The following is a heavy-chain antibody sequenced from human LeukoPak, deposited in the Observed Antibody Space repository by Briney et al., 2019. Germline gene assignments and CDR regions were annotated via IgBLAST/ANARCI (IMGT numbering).Heavy chain of an antibody. V-gene: IGHV1-2*02. CDR3: ARDLGSSSLFGY. D-gene: IGHD6-13*01. J-gene: IGHJ4*02. Sequence: ASVKVSCKASGYTFTGYYMHWLRQAPGQGLEWMGWINPNSGGTNYAQKFQGRVTMTRDTSISTAYMELSRLRSDDTAVYYCARDLGSSSLFGYWGQGALVTVSS. CDR1: GYTFTGYY. CDR2: INPNSGGT.